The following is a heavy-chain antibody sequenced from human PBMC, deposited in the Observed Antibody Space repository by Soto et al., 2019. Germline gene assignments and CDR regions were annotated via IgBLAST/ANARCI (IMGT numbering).Heavy chain of an antibody. D-gene: IGHD3-22*01. J-gene: IGHJ4*02. CDR3: ARRPWLSGYYDY. CDR1: GYSFFSHW. Sequence: GESLKISCKGSGYSFFSHWIGWVRQMPGKGLEWVGIIYPADSETRYSPSFQGQVTISVDKSINTAYLQWSSLKASDTAMYYCARRPWLSGYYDYWGQGTLVPVSS. V-gene: IGHV5-51*01. CDR2: IYPADSET.